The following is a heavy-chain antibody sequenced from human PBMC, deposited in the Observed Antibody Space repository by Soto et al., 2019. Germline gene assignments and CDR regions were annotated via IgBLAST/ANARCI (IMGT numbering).Heavy chain of an antibody. CDR3: ATGPDKPYYYYYYMDV. V-gene: IGHV1-24*01. CDR1: GYTLTELC. Sequence: ASVKVSCNVSGYTLTELCMHWVRQAPGKGLEWMGGFDPEDGETIYAQKFQGRVTMTEDTSTDTAYMELSSLRSEDTAVYYCATGPDKPYYYYYYMDVWGKGTTVTVSS. CDR2: FDPEDGET. J-gene: IGHJ6*03.